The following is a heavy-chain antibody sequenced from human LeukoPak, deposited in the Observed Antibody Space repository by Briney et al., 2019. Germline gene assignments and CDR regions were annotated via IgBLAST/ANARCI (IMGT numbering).Heavy chain of an antibody. Sequence: ASVRVSCKASGYTFTGYYMHWVREAPGQGREWMGRINPSGGSTSYAQKFQGRVTMTRDTSTSTVYMELSSLRSRDTAVYYVARDFLGEAAATCDYWLQGTVVTVSS. D-gene: IGHD3-16*01. V-gene: IGHV1-46*01. CDR3: ARDFLGEAAATCDY. CDR2: INPSGGST. CDR1: GYTFTGYY. J-gene: IGHJ4*02.